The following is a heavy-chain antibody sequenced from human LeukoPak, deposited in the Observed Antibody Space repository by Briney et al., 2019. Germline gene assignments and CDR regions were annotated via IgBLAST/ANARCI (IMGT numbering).Heavy chain of an antibody. CDR2: IYYSGST. D-gene: IGHD2-21*02. CDR1: GGSISSSNW. J-gene: IGHJ4*02. Sequence: SETLSLTCAVSGGSISSSNWWSWVRQPPGKGLEWIGEIYYSGSTNYNPSLKSRVTISVDKSKNQFSLKLSSVTAADTAVYYCARRGAYCGGDCYIIFDYWGQGTLVTVSS. V-gene: IGHV4-4*02. CDR3: ARRGAYCGGDCYIIFDY.